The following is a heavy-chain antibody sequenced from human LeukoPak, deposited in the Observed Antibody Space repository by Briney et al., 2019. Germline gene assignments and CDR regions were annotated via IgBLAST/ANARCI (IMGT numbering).Heavy chain of an antibody. CDR2: MNPNSGNT. CDR1: GYTFTSYD. D-gene: IGHD3-22*01. J-gene: IGHJ4*02. V-gene: IGHV1-8*01. Sequence: ASVKVSCKASGYTFTSYDINWVRQAPGQGLEWMGWMNPNSGNTGYAQKFQGRVTMTRNTSISTAYMELSSLRSEDTAVYYCARGGYYDSSGYYPEDFDYWGQGTLVTVSS. CDR3: ARGGYYDSSGYYPEDFDY.